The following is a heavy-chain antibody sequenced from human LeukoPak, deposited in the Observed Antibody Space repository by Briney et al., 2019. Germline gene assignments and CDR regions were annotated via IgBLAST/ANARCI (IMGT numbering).Heavy chain of an antibody. V-gene: IGHV1-69*13. Sequence: SVKVSCKASGGTFSSYAISWVRQAPGQGLEWMGGIIPIFGTANYAQKFQGRVTIAADESTSTAYMELSSLRSEDTAVYYCAKEQFTMIVVVTQYGMDVWGQGTTVTVSS. D-gene: IGHD3-22*01. J-gene: IGHJ6*02. CDR2: IIPIFGTA. CDR3: AKEQFTMIVVVTQYGMDV. CDR1: GGTFSSYA.